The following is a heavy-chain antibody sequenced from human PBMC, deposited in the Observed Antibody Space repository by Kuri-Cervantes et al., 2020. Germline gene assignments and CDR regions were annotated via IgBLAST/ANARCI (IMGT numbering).Heavy chain of an antibody. Sequence: GGSLRLSCAASGFTFSSYSMNWVRQAPGKGLEWVSSISSSSSYIYYADSVKGRFTISRDNAKNTLYLQVNSLRAEDTAVYYCARDGDGYSYGLPGYWGQGTLVTVSS. J-gene: IGHJ4*02. CDR3: ARDGDGYSYGLPGY. V-gene: IGHV3-21*01. D-gene: IGHD5-18*01. CDR1: GFTFSSYS. CDR2: ISSSSSYI.